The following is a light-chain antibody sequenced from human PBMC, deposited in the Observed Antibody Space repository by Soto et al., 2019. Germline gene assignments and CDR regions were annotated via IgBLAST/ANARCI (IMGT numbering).Light chain of an antibody. Sequence: QSVLAQPPSVSGAPGQRVTISRTGSSSNIGAGYDVHWYQQLPGTAPKLLIYGNSNRPSGVPDRFSGSKSGTSASLAITGLQAEDEADYYCQSYDSSLSALYVFGTGTKVTGL. J-gene: IGLJ1*01. CDR1: SSNIGAGYD. CDR3: QSYDSSLSALYV. CDR2: GNS. V-gene: IGLV1-40*01.